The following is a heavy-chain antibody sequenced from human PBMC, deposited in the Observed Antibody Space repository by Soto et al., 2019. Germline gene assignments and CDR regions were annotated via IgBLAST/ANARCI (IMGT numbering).Heavy chain of an antibody. CDR2: LQTDGSHP. J-gene: IGHJ4*02. D-gene: IGHD2-21*02. CDR3: ARGGDPDY. Sequence: LSCVASGFTFNDYWMHWVRQAPGKGLMWVSRLQTDGSHPDYADSVKGRFTISRDNAKNTLYLQMNNLRAEDTAVYYCARGGDPDYWGQGTLVTVSS. V-gene: IGHV3-74*01. CDR1: GFTFNDYW.